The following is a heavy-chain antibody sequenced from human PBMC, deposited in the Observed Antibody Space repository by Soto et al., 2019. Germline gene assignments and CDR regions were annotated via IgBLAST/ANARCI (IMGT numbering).Heavy chain of an antibody. D-gene: IGHD6-19*01. CDR2: ISGSGGTT. J-gene: IGHJ3*02. V-gene: IGHV3-23*01. CDR3: AKTADGWFSAFDI. CDR1: GFTFSSYA. Sequence: EVQLLESGGGLVQPGGSLRLSCAASGFTFSSYAMSWVRQAPGKGLEWVSAISGSGGTTYYADSVKGRFTFSRDNSKNTRYLKMNSLRAEGTAVYYCAKTADGWFSAFDIWGQGTMVTVSS.